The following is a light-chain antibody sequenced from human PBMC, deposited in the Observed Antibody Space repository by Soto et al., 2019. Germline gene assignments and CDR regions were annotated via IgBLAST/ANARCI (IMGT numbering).Light chain of an antibody. CDR1: SSDVDGYNY. CDR2: DVN. CDR3: YSYAGPSTVI. Sequence: QSALTQPRSVSGSHGQSVPISCTGTSSDVDGYNYVSWYQQHPDKAPKLMIYDVNKRPSGVPDRFSGSNSGNTASLTISGLQAEDEADYYCYSYAGPSTVIFGGGTKLTVL. J-gene: IGLJ2*01. V-gene: IGLV2-11*01.